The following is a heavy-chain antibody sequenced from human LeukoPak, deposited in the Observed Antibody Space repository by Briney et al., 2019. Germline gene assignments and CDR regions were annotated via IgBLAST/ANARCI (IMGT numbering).Heavy chain of an antibody. V-gene: IGHV4-61*02. CDR3: ARATVSWPIWEGAFDI. Sequence: PSQTLSLTCTVSGGSISSGSYYWSWIRRPAGKGLEWIGRIYTSGSTNYNPSLKSRVTISVDTSKNQFSLKLSSVTATDTAVYYCARATVSWPIWEGAFDIWGQGTMVTVSS. CDR2: IYTSGST. J-gene: IGHJ3*02. D-gene: IGHD1-26*01. CDR1: GGSISSGSYY.